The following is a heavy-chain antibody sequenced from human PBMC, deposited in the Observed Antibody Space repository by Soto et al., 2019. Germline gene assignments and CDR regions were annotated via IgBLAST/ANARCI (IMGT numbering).Heavy chain of an antibody. CDR1: GFTFSNYW. J-gene: IGHJ4*02. CDR2: IKQDGSEK. CDR3: ARGTSFDFDDNAYYAH. V-gene: IGHV3-7*03. D-gene: IGHD3-22*01. Sequence: EVQLVESGGGLVQPGGSLRLSCAASGFTFSNYWMSWVRQAPGKGLEWVASIKQDGSEKYYVDSVKGRFTISRDNTKNSLYLQMNSLRAEDTAMYYCARGTSFDFDDNAYYAHWGQGTLVTVSP.